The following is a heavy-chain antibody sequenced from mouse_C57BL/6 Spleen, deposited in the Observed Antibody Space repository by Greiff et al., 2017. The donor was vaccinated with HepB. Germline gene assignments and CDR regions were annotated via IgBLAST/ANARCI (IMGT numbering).Heavy chain of an antibody. D-gene: IGHD3-2*02. V-gene: IGHV1-42*01. CDR3: ARLGVYSPGYPYAMDY. J-gene: IGHJ4*01. Sequence: VQLKQSGPELVKPGASVKISCKASGYSFTGYYMNWVKQSPEKSLEWIGEINPRTGGTTYNQKFKAKATLTVDKSSSTAYMQLKSLTSEDSAVYYSARLGVYSPGYPYAMDYWGQGTSVTVCS. CDR2: INPRTGGT. CDR1: GYSFTGYY.